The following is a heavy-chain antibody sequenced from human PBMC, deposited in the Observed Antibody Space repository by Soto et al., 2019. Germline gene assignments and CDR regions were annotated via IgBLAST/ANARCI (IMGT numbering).Heavy chain of an antibody. J-gene: IGHJ6*02. CDR3: AKDLRTTISDYGMDV. V-gene: IGHV3-30*18. CDR1: GFTFGSHG. CDR2: ISYDETNE. Sequence: QVQLVESGGGLVQPGGSLRLPCLASGFTFGSHGMHWVRQAPGKGLEWVAVISYDETNEHYVDSVKGRFTSSRDNSKSILYLQMNRLRPEDTAVYKCAKDLRTTISDYGMDVWGQGTTVTVSS.